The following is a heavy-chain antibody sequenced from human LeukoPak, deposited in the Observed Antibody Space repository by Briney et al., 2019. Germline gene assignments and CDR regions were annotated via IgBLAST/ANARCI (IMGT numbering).Heavy chain of an antibody. CDR2: ISAYNGNT. CDR1: GYTFTSYG. J-gene: IGHJ6*02. V-gene: IGHV1-18*01. D-gene: IGHD3-3*01. Sequence: ASVKVSCKASGYTFTSYGICWVRQAPGQGLEWMGWISAYNGNTNYAQKLQGRVTMTTDTSTSTAYMELRSLRSDDTAVYYCAINDFWSGAYYYYGMDVWGQGTTVTVSS. CDR3: AINDFWSGAYYYYGMDV.